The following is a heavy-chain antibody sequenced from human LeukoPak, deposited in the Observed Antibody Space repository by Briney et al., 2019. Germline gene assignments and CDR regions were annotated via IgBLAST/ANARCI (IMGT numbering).Heavy chain of an antibody. CDR1: GGSFSGYY. V-gene: IGHV4-34*01. D-gene: IGHD2-15*01. CDR2: INHSGST. Sequence: KPSETLSLTCAAYGGSFSGYYWSWIRQPPGKGLEWIGEINHSGSTNYNPSLKSRVTISVDTSKNQFSLKLSSVTAADTAVYYCARSTRYCSGGSCNPYYFDYWGQGTLVTVSS. J-gene: IGHJ4*02. CDR3: ARSTRYCSGGSCNPYYFDY.